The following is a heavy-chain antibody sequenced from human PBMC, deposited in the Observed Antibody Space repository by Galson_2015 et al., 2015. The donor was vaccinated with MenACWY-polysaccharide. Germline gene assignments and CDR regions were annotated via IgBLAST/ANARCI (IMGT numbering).Heavy chain of an antibody. CDR3: VRGRVTLGP. D-gene: IGHD2-21*02. V-gene: IGHV3-7*01. CDR1: GFPFSGYY. J-gene: IGHJ5*02. Sequence: SLRLSCAASGFPFSGYYMSWVRQAPGKGLEWVANIKQDGSEKYYVDSVKGRFTISRDNAKNSLYLQMNSLRAEDTAVYYCVRGRVTLGPWGHGTLVTVSS. CDR2: IKQDGSEK.